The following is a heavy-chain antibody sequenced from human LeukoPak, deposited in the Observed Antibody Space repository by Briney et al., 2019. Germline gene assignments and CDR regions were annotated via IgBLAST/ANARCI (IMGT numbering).Heavy chain of an antibody. Sequence: PSETLSLTCTVSGGSISSYYWSWIRQPAGKGLEWTGRIYTSGSTNYNPPLKSRATMSVDTSKNQFSLKLSSVTAADTAVYYCARDLGGDYVNWFDPWGQGTLVTVSS. CDR3: ARDLGGDYVNWFDP. CDR1: GGSISSYY. V-gene: IGHV4-4*07. J-gene: IGHJ5*02. D-gene: IGHD3-16*01. CDR2: IYTSGST.